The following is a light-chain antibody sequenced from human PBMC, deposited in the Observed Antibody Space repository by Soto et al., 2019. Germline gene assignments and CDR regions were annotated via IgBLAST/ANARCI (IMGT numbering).Light chain of an antibody. J-gene: IGLJ1*01. V-gene: IGLV2-23*02. Sequence: QSALTQPASVSGSPGQSITISCTGTSSDIGSYDLVSWYQQHPGTAPKLIIYEVTKRPSGVSTRFSGSKSGNTASLTIPGLQAVDEADYYCCSFADFTYVFGTGTKLTVL. CDR3: CSFADFTYV. CDR1: SSDIGSYDL. CDR2: EVT.